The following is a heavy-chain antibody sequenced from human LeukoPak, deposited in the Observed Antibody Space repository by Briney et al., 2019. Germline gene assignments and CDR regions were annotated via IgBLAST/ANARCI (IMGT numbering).Heavy chain of an antibody. CDR3: ARTDSSGYYSFDY. V-gene: IGHV3-64*01. Sequence: GGSLRLSCAASGFTFSSYAMHWFRQAPVKGLEYVSAISSNGGSTYYANSVKGRFTISRDNSKNTLYLQMGSLRAEDMAVYYCARTDSSGYYSFDYWGQGTLVTVSS. CDR2: ISSNGGST. CDR1: GFTFSSYA. J-gene: IGHJ4*02. D-gene: IGHD3-22*01.